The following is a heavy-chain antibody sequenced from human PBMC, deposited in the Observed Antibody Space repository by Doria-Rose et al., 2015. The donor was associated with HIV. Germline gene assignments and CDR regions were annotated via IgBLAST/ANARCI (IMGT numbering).Heavy chain of an antibody. CDR3: ARDRRITTSSWYFFDY. Sequence: TFSDYNMSWIRQTPGKGQEWISYISSSDSTIYYADSVKGRFTISRDNAKNSLYLHMNSLRADDTAVYYCARDRRITTSSWYFFDYGGQGTLVTVSS. CDR2: ISSSDSTI. V-gene: IGHV3-11*04. CDR1: TFSDYN. D-gene: IGHD6-13*01. J-gene: IGHJ4*02.